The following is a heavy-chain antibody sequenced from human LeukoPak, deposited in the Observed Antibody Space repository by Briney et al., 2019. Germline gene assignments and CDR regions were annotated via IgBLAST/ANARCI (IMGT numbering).Heavy chain of an antibody. Sequence: PGGSLRLSCAASGFTFSNAAMHWVRQAPGKGLEYISGISSNGGSTYYAKSVRGRFSISRDNSKNTLFLQMGSLRAEDMAVYYCARHRDYDSFFCYYYMDVWGKGTTVIVSS. J-gene: IGHJ6*03. CDR2: ISSNGGST. V-gene: IGHV3-64*01. CDR3: ARHRDYDSFFCYYYMDV. D-gene: IGHD3-16*01. CDR1: GFTFSNAA.